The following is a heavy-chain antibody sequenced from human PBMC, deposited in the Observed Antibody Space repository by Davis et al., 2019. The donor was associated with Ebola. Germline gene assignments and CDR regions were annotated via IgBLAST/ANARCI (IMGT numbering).Heavy chain of an antibody. J-gene: IGHJ4*02. Sequence: SETLSLTCSVSGGSINHYYWNWIRQPAGKGLEWIGRIYGTGGTTSNPSLKSRVSISVDTSQNQVSLRLTSVGAADTAVYYCARGYDYGDYDPGYWGPGILVTVSS. D-gene: IGHD4-17*01. CDR3: ARGYDYGDYDPGY. CDR2: IYGTGGT. V-gene: IGHV4-4*07. CDR1: GGSINHYY.